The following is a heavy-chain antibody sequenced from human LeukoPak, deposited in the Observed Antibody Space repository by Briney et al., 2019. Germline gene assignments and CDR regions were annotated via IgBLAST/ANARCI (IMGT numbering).Heavy chain of an antibody. Sequence: PGRSLRLSCAASGFTFSSYAMHWVRQAPGKGLEWVAVISYDGSNKYYADSVKGRFTISRDNSKNTLYLQMNSLRAEDTAVYYCAREAITMIVVVITTPSFGYWGQGTLVTVSS. CDR2: ISYDGSNK. CDR3: AREAITMIVVVITTPSFGY. D-gene: IGHD3-22*01. V-gene: IGHV3-30*04. J-gene: IGHJ4*02. CDR1: GFTFSSYA.